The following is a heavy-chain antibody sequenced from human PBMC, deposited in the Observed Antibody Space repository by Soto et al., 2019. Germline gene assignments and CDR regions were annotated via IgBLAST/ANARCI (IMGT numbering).Heavy chain of an antibody. CDR3: ARVSGSYYYGMDV. Sequence: PSETLSLTCTVSGGSISSYYWSWIRHPPGKGLEWIGYIYYSGSTNYNPSLKSRVTISVDTSKNQFSLKLSSVTAADTAVYYCARVSGSYYYGMDVWGQGITVTVSS. D-gene: IGHD1-26*01. J-gene: IGHJ6*02. V-gene: IGHV4-59*12. CDR1: GGSISSYY. CDR2: IYYSGST.